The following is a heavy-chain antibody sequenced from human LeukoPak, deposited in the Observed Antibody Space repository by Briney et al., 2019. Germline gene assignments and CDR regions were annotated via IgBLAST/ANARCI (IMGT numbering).Heavy chain of an antibody. CDR2: IYYSGST. CDR3: ARVRPDSSGYDYFDY. J-gene: IGHJ4*02. D-gene: IGHD3-22*01. V-gene: IGHV4-59*01. CDR1: GGSISSYY. Sequence: KPSETLSLTCTVSGGSISSYYWSWIRQPPGKGLEWIGYIYYSGSTNYNPSLKSRVTISVDTSKNQFSLKLSSVTAADTAVYYCARVRPDSSGYDYFDYWGQGTLVTVSS.